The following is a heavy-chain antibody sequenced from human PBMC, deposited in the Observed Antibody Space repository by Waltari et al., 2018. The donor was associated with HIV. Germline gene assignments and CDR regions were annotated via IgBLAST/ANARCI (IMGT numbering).Heavy chain of an antibody. J-gene: IGHJ6*02. V-gene: IGHV1-69*01. Sequence: QVQLVQSGAEVKKPGSSVMVCCKASGGTVRSSDMSWVRQAPGQGLEWMGAIIPLFGEANYAQKFQGRLTITADESTSTAYMELSSLRSEDTAVYYCARVPDRSGYQRYAMDVWGQGTTVTVS. CDR3: ARVPDRSGYQRYAMDV. D-gene: IGHD3-22*01. CDR1: GGTVRSSD. CDR2: IIPLFGEA.